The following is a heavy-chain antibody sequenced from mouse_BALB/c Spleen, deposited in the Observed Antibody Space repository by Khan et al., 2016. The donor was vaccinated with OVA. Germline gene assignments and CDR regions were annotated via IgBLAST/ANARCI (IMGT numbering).Heavy chain of an antibody. J-gene: IGHJ4*01. V-gene: IGHV9-3-1*01. D-gene: IGHD2-10*01. Sequence: QIQLVQSGPELKKPGETVKISCKASGYTFTNYGLNWVKQAPGKGLQWMGWINTNTGEPTYAVDFKGRSVFSLETSASTAYLQINNLKNEDTATXFCARPPYFSYVMVYWGQGTSVTVSS. CDR1: GYTFTNYG. CDR3: ARPPYFSYVMVY. CDR2: INTNTGEP.